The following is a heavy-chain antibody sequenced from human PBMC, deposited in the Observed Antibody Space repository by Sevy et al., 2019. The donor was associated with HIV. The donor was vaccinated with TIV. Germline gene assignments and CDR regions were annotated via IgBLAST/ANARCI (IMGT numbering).Heavy chain of an antibody. J-gene: IGHJ4*02. Sequence: GGSLRLSCAASGFTFSGSAMHWVRRASGKGLEWVGRIRSKANSYATAYAASVKGRLTISSDASKNTAYLQMNSLKTEDTAVYYCTSRPRRHCSSTSCFAGTSGGNDYWGQGTLVTLSS. D-gene: IGHD2-2*01. CDR3: TSRPRRHCSSTSCFAGTSGGNDY. CDR1: GFTFSGSA. V-gene: IGHV3-73*01. CDR2: IRSKANSYAT.